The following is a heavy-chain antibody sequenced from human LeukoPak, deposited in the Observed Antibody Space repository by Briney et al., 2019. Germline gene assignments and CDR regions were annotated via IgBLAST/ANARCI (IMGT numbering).Heavy chain of an antibody. J-gene: IGHJ4*02. CDR1: GFTFSSYA. V-gene: IGHV3-30*04. CDR3: AKDQATVTTD. Sequence: PGGSLRLSCAASGFTFSSYAMHWVRQAPGKGLEWVAVISYDGSNKYYADSVEGRFTISRDNSKNTLYLQMNSLRAEDTAVYYCAKDQATVTTDWGQGTLVTVSS. D-gene: IGHD4-17*01. CDR2: ISYDGSNK.